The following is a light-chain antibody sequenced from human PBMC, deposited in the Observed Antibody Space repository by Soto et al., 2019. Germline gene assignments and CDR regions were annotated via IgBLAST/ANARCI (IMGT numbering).Light chain of an antibody. CDR1: QSVSSSY. CDR3: QQYNNWPIT. V-gene: IGKV3-20*01. Sequence: VVLTQSPGTLSLSPGERATLSCRASQSVSSSYLAWYQQKHGQAPRVLIYGASSRTTGIPDRFSGSGSGADFNLTISSLQSEDFAVYFCQQYNNWPITFGQGTRLEIK. J-gene: IGKJ5*01. CDR2: GAS.